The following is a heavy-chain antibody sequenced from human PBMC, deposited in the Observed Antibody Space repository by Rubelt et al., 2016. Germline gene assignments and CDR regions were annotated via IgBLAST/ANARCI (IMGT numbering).Heavy chain of an antibody. CDR3: ARLAVQFGDAFDI. CDR1: GYTFTGYY. J-gene: IGHJ3*02. V-gene: IGHV1-46*01. D-gene: IGHD3-16*01. CDR2: INPSGGST. Sequence: QVQLVQSGAEVKKPGASVKVSCKASGYTFTGYYMHWVRQAPGQGLEWMGIINPSGGSTSYAKKFQGGVTMTRDTSTSTVYMELSSLRSEDTAVYYCARLAVQFGDAFDIWGQGTMVTVSS.